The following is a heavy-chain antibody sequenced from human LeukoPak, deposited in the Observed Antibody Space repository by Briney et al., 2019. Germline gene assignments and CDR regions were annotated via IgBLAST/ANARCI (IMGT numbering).Heavy chain of an antibody. CDR1: GMTFSTYW. V-gene: IGHV3-48*01. CDR3: ARGPVVVAATMPTDY. Sequence: GGSLRLSCAASGMTFSTYWMTWVRRAPGKGLEWVSYISSSSSTIYYADSVKGRFTISRDNAKNSLYLQMNSLRAEDTAVYYCARGPVVVAATMPTDYWGQGTLVTVSS. D-gene: IGHD2-15*01. CDR2: ISSSSSTI. J-gene: IGHJ4*02.